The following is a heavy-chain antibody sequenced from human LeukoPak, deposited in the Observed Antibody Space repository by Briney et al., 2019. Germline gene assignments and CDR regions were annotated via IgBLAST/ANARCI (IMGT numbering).Heavy chain of an antibody. Sequence: SVKVSCKASGGTFSSYAISWVRQAPGQGLEWMGGIIPIFGTANYAQKFQGRVTITTDESTSTAYMELSSLRSEDTAVYYCARDRDITMVRGVIISPSWFDPWGQGTLVTVSS. V-gene: IGHV1-69*05. J-gene: IGHJ5*02. CDR1: GGTFSSYA. CDR3: ARDRDITMVRGVIISPSWFDP. CDR2: IIPIFGTA. D-gene: IGHD3-10*01.